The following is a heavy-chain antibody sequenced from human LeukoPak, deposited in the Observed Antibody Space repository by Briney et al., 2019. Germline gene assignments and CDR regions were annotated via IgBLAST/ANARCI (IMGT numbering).Heavy chain of an antibody. D-gene: IGHD5-12*01. Sequence: GRSLRLSCAASGFTFSSYGMHWVRQAPGKGLEWVAVISYDGSNKYYADSVKGRFTISRDNSKNTLYLQMNSLRAEDTAVYYCAKGRATNDDAFDIWGQGTMVTVSS. CDR3: AKGRATNDDAFDI. V-gene: IGHV3-30*18. CDR2: ISYDGSNK. CDR1: GFTFSSYG. J-gene: IGHJ3*02.